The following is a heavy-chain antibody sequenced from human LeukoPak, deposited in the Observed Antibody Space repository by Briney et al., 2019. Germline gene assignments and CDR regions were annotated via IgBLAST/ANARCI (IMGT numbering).Heavy chain of an antibody. D-gene: IGHD6-19*01. J-gene: IGHJ4*02. CDR1: GGSIRGYY. Sequence: SETLSLTCTVSGGSIRGYYWTWIRQPPGKGLEWVGYVYYSGSTNYNPSLKSRDTISVDTSINQFSLNLSSVTAADTAVYYCARYDSGWFYFDFWGQGTLVTVSS. CDR2: VYYSGST. V-gene: IGHV4-59*01. CDR3: ARYDSGWFYFDF.